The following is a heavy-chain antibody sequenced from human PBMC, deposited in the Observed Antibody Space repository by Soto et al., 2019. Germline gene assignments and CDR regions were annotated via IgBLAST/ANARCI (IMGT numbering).Heavy chain of an antibody. D-gene: IGHD2-15*01. CDR1: GFTFSSHA. CDR3: ARDLWWYLH. Sequence: EVQLLEAGGGWVQPGGALRLSCAASGFTFSSHAMSWVRQAPGKGLEWISSISAGSEGAYYADSVKGRFTIARDNSNHTLYLPMTSLRAEDTSVYYCARDLWWYLHWGQGTLVTVSS. CDR2: ISAGSEGA. V-gene: IGHV3-23*01. J-gene: IGHJ4*02.